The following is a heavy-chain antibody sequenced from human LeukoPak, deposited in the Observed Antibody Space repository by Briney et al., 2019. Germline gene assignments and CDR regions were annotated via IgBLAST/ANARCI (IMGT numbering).Heavy chain of an antibody. CDR3: ARDGSGSYYDFWSGENWFDP. D-gene: IGHD3-3*01. Sequence: GGSVKVSCKASGYTFTSYAMNWVRQAPGQGLEWMGWMNTNTGNPTYAQGFTGRFVFSLDTSVSTAYLQISSLKAEDTAVYYCARDGSGSYYDFWSGENWFDPWGQGTLVTVSS. CDR2: MNTNTGNP. V-gene: IGHV7-4-1*02. CDR1: GYTFTSYA. J-gene: IGHJ5*02.